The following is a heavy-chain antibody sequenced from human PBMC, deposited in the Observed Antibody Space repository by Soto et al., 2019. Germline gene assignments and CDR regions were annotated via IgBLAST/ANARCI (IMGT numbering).Heavy chain of an antibody. CDR3: ARHLAYSIAVARYYYYYGMDV. CDR2: IYYSGST. V-gene: IGHV4-39*01. CDR1: GGSISSSTYY. J-gene: IGHJ6*02. D-gene: IGHD6-19*01. Sequence: QLQLQESGPGLVKPSETLSLTCTVSGGSISSSTYYWGWIRQPPGKGLEWIGSIYYSGSTYYNPSLKSRVTISVDTSKNQFSLKLSSVTAADTAVYYCARHLAYSIAVARYYYYYGMDVWGQGTTVTVSS.